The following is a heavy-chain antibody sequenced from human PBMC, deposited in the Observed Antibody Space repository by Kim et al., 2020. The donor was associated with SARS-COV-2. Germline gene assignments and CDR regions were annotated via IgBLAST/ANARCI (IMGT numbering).Heavy chain of an antibody. CDR2: TRDKAKSYTT. Sequence: GGSLRLSCAASGFTFSDHYMDWVRQAPGKGLEWVGRTRDKAKSYTTEYAASVRGRFTISRDDSKNSLHLQMNSLKTEVTAVYYCARGGYDDILTGLDYWGAKTLVTVSS. J-gene: IGHJ4*02. CDR1: GFTFSDHY. CDR3: ARGGYDDILTGLDY. D-gene: IGHD3-9*01. V-gene: IGHV3-72*01.